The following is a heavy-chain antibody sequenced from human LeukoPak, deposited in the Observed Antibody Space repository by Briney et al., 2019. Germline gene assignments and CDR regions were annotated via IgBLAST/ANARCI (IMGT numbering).Heavy chain of an antibody. J-gene: IGHJ4*02. CDR2: IYIGGIT. CDR3: ARDLSNGVDY. V-gene: IGHV3-53*01. CDR1: GFTVSSNY. Sequence: GGSLRLSCAASGFTVSSNYMSWVRQAPGKGLEWVSIIYIGGITYYADSVKGRFTISRDSSKNTLYLQMNSLRAEDTAVYYCARDLSNGVDYCDQGNLVTVSS. D-gene: IGHD6-25*01.